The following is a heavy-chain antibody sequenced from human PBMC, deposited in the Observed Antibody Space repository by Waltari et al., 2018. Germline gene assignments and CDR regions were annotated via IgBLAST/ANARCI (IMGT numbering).Heavy chain of an antibody. V-gene: IGHV3-21*01. Sequence: EVQLVESGGGLVKPGGSLRLSCAASGFTFSSYSMNWVRQGPGKGLEWVSAISSSSSYIYYADSVKGRFTIARDNAKNSLYLQMNSLRAEDTAVYYCARVSTGGNFDYWGQGTLVTVSS. CDR1: GFTFSSYS. CDR3: ARVSTGGNFDY. D-gene: IGHD7-27*01. CDR2: ISSSSSYI. J-gene: IGHJ4*02.